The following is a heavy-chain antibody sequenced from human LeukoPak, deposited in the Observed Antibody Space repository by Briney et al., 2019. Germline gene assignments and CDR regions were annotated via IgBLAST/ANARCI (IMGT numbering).Heavy chain of an antibody. Sequence: GGSLRLSCAASGFTFSIYAMSWVRQAPGKGLEWVSAISGSGGSTYYADSVKGRFTISRDNSKNTLYLQMNSLRAEDTAVYYCAKDAVLLWFGELLYNWFDPWGQGTLVTVSS. D-gene: IGHD3-10*01. CDR3: AKDAVLLWFGELLYNWFDP. V-gene: IGHV3-23*01. CDR2: ISGSGGST. J-gene: IGHJ5*02. CDR1: GFTFSIYA.